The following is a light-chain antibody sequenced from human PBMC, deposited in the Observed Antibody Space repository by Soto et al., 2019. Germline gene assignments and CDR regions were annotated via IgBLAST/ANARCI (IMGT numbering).Light chain of an antibody. Sequence: AIRMTQSPSSLSASTGDRVTITCLASQGISSYLAWYQQKPGKAPKLLIYAASTLHSGVPSRFSGSGSGTEFTLTIASLQPEDSATYYCQQANSSPRTFGQGTKVDIK. J-gene: IGKJ1*01. CDR3: QQANSSPRT. V-gene: IGKV1-8*01. CDR2: AAS. CDR1: QGISSY.